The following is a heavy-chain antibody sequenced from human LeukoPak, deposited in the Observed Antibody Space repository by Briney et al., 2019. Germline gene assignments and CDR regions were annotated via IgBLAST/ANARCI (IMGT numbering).Heavy chain of an antibody. V-gene: IGHV3-23*01. CDR1: GFTFSSYA. CDR3: ARAGNTRFDY. Sequence: GGSLRLSCAASGFTFSSYAMSWVRQAPGKGLEWVSGISGSDGSTYYVDSVKGRFTISRDNSKNTLYLQMNSLRAEDTAVYYCARAGNTRFDYWGQGTLVTVSS. J-gene: IGHJ4*02. D-gene: IGHD2/OR15-2a*01. CDR2: ISGSDGST.